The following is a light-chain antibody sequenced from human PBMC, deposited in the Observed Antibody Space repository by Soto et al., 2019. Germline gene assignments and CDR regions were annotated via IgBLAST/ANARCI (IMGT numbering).Light chain of an antibody. V-gene: IGLV2-11*01. CDR3: CSYAGSYTHV. CDR2: DVS. CDR1: SSDVGGYNY. Sequence: QSALTQPRSVSGSPGQSVTISCTGTSSDVGGYNYVSWYQQHPGKAPKLMIYDVSKRPSGVPDRFSGSKSGNTASLTISGRQAEDEAEYYGCSYAGSYTHVFGTGTKVTVL. J-gene: IGLJ1*01.